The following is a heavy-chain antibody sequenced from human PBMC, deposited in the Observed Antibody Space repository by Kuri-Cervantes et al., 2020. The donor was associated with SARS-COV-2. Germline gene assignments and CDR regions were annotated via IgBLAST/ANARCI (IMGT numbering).Heavy chain of an antibody. CDR2: INPNSGGT. CDR3: ARGARITIFGVVIRGRENPCFDP. CDR1: GDTFTGYY. J-gene: IGHJ5*02. V-gene: IGHV1-2*04. D-gene: IGHD3-3*01. Sequence: ASVKVSCKASGDTFTGYYMHWVRQAPGQGLEWMGLINPNSGGTNYAQKSQGWVTMTRDTSISAAYMEVSRLTSDDTAVYYCARGARITIFGVVIRGRENPCFDPWGQGTLVTVSS.